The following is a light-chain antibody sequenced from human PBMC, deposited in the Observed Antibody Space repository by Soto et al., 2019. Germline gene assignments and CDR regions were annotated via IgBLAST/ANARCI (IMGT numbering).Light chain of an antibody. Sequence: EIVLTQSPGTLSLSPGERATLSCRVSQSINSNSLAWYQQKPGQAPRLLIYAASSRATGIPDRFSGSGSGIDFTLTIRRLEPEDFAVYYCQRDSFGQGTKLEIK. CDR2: AAS. CDR1: QSINSNS. V-gene: IGKV3-20*01. CDR3: QRDS. J-gene: IGKJ2*03.